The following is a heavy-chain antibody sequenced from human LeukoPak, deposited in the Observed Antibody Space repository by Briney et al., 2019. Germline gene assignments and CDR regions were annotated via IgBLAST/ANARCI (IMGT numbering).Heavy chain of an antibody. Sequence: GGSLRLSCAASGFTFTDYYMSWIRQAPGKGLEWVSYISFSGSTIYYADSVKGRFTISRDNSKNTLYLQMNSLRAEDTAVYYCAKDLARRPLPTGEPQVADYWGQGTLVTVSS. CDR2: ISFSGSTI. CDR3: AKDLARRPLPTGEPQVADY. CDR1: GFTFTDYY. V-gene: IGHV3-11*04. D-gene: IGHD3-16*01. J-gene: IGHJ4*02.